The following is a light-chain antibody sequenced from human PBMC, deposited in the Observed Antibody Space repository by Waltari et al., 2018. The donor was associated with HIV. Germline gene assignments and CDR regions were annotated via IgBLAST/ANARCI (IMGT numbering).Light chain of an antibody. Sequence: QSALTQPRSVSGSPGQSVPLSCTVTSRDIGYFVYVPWYQQYPGKAPQVIIYEVNQRPSGVPDRFTGSKSGITASLTISGLQGEDEADYYCCSYAGAYTYVFGTGTKVNVL. CDR1: SRDIGYFVY. V-gene: IGLV2-11*01. CDR3: CSYAGAYTYV. CDR2: EVN. J-gene: IGLJ1*01.